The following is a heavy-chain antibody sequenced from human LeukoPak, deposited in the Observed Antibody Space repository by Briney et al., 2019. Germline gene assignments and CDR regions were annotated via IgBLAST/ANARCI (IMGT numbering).Heavy chain of an antibody. D-gene: IGHD3-16*01. J-gene: IGHJ4*02. CDR2: INHSGST. Sequence: SETLSLTCAVYGGSFSGYYWSWIRQPPGKGLEWIGEINHSGSTNYNPSLKSRVTISVDTSKNQFSLKLSSVTAADTAVYYCARGVYGPFDYWGQGTLVTVSS. CDR3: ARGVYGPFDY. CDR1: GGSFSGYY. V-gene: IGHV4-34*01.